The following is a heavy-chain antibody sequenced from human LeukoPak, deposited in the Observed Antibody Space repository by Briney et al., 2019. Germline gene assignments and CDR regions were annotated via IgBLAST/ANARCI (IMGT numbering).Heavy chain of an antibody. CDR2: TKNKANNYNP. CDR1: DXY. J-gene: IGHJ4*02. CDR3: ARVARFDSIDY. V-gene: IGHV3-72*01. D-gene: IGHD3-9*01. Sequence: DXYXXWVRQAPGKXXXWXGRTKNKANNYNPAYPASVKGRFTISRDDSKNSLYLQMNSLKTEDTAVYYCARVARFDSIDYWGQGTLVTVSS.